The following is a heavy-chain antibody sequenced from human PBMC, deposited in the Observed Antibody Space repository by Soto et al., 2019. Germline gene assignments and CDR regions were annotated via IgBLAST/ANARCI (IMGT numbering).Heavy chain of an antibody. Sequence: QVQLQESGPGLVKPSETLSLTCTVSGGSISSYYWSWIRQPPGKRLEWIGYIYYSGSTNYNPSLKCRVTISVDTSKNQFPLELRSVTAADTAVYYCARDSVGSGYDWGQGTLVTVSS. V-gene: IGHV4-59*01. J-gene: IGHJ4*02. D-gene: IGHD5-12*01. CDR1: GGSISSYY. CDR3: ARDSVGSGYD. CDR2: IYYSGST.